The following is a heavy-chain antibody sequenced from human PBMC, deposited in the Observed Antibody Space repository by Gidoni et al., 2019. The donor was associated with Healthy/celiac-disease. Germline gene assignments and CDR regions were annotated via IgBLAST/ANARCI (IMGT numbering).Heavy chain of an antibody. CDR1: VFPFSRYA. J-gene: IGHJ4*02. Sequence: EVQLLESGGGLVQPGGSLSLSCAASVFPFSRYAMSWVRQAPGKGLECVSAISGSGGSTYYADSVKGRFTISRDNSKNTLYLQMNSRRAEDTAVYYCAKDVRHYDSSGYLDYWGQGTLVTVSS. CDR2: ISGSGGST. CDR3: AKDVRHYDSSGYLDY. V-gene: IGHV3-23*01. D-gene: IGHD3-22*01.